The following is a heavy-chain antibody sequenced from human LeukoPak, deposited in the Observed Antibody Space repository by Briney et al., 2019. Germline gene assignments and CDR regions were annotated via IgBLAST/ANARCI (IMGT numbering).Heavy chain of an antibody. V-gene: IGHV3-23*01. D-gene: IGHD5-24*01. CDR3: ARRDDYNWKAFDV. CDR1: GFTFSTYD. J-gene: IGHJ3*01. Sequence: GGSLRLSCAASGFTFSTYDMSWVRQAPGKGLEWVSSINIRGGRTSYVDAVKGRFTISRDDSTNMLYVQMNNLRVEDTAIYYCARRDDYNWKAFDVWGQGTLVTVSS. CDR2: INIRGGRT.